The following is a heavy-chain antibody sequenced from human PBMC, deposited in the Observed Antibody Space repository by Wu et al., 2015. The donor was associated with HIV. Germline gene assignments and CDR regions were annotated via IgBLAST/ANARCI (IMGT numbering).Heavy chain of an antibody. CDR3: ARGTGLVPGFASEFYYYMDV. J-gene: IGHJ6*03. D-gene: IGHD3-10*01. V-gene: IGHV1-8*03. Sequence: QVQLVQSGAEVKKPGASVKVSCKASGYTFTSYDINWVRQATGQGLEWMGWMNPNSGNTGYAQKFQGRVTITRNTSISTAYMELSSLRSEDTAVYYCARGTGLVPGFASEFYYYMDVWAKGPRSPSP. CDR1: GYTFTSYD. CDR2: MNPNSGNT.